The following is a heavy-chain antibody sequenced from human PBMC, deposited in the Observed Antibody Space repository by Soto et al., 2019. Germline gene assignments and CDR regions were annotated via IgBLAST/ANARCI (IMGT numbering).Heavy chain of an antibody. J-gene: IGHJ6*03. CDR2: IYSGGST. Sequence: PGGSLRLSCAASGFTVSSNYMSWVRQAPGKGLEWVSVIYSGGSTYYADSVKGRFTISRHNSKNTLYLQMNSLRAEDTAVYYCARSLGYCSGGSCYSNPYYYYYMDVWGKGTTVTVSS. D-gene: IGHD2-15*01. CDR3: ARSLGYCSGGSCYSNPYYYYYMDV. V-gene: IGHV3-53*04. CDR1: GFTVSSNY.